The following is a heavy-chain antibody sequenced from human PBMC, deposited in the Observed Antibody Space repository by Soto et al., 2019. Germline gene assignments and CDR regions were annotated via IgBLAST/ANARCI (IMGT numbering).Heavy chain of an antibody. D-gene: IGHD2-15*01. CDR2: IYHSGST. J-gene: IGHJ4*02. Sequence: HVQLQESGPGQVKTSQTLSLTCTVSGGSITSVDSYWSWIRQSPGKGLEWIGFIYHSGSTYYNPSLKSRLTISIDTSKNQFSLNLSSVTAADTAVYYCARARMPHYFDYWGQGTLVAVSS. CDR1: GGSITSVDSY. V-gene: IGHV4-30-4*01. CDR3: ARARMPHYFDY.